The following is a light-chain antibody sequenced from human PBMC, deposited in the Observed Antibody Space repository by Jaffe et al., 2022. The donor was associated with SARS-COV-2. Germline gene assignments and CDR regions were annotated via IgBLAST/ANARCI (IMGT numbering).Light chain of an antibody. J-gene: IGKJ2*01. Sequence: DIVMTQSPLSLPVTPGEPASISCRSSQSLLGSNGFNYLDWYLQRPGQSPQVLIYLGSYRASGVPDRFSGSGSGTDFTLKISRVEAGDVGVYYCMQGLQTSVTFGQGTTLEIK. CDR3: MQGLQTSVT. CDR2: LGS. CDR1: QSLLGSNGFNY. V-gene: IGKV2-28*01.